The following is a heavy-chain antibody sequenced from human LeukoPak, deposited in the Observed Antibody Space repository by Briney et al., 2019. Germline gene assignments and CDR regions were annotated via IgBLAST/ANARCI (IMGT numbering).Heavy chain of an antibody. Sequence: SETLSLTCTVSGGSISSYYWSWIRQPPGKGLEWIGYIYYSGSTNYNPSLKSRVTISVDTSKNQFSLKLSSVTAADTAVYYCARGPTIFPRGSGSYSFDIWGQGTMVTVSS. CDR3: ARGPTIFPRGSGSYSFDI. J-gene: IGHJ3*02. CDR1: GGSISSYY. D-gene: IGHD3-10*01. CDR2: IYYSGST. V-gene: IGHV4-59*08.